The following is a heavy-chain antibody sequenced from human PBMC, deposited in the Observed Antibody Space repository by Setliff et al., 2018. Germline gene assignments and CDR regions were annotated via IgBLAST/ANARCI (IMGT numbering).Heavy chain of an antibody. Sequence: GGSLRLSCETSGFTFRDYSMTWVRQAPGKGLEWVSGVNQGGSEFHADSVKGRFTISRDNSKSSVYLQMNNLRVEDTAIYYCAKDRVNDGVWDLDSWGQGTLVTVSS. V-gene: IGHV3-23*01. D-gene: IGHD2-8*01. CDR1: GFTFRDYS. CDR3: AKDRVNDGVWDLDS. CDR2: VNQGGSE. J-gene: IGHJ4*02.